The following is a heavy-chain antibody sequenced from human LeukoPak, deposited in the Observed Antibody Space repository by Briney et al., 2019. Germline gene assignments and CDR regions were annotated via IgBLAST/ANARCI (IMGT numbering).Heavy chain of an antibody. Sequence: PGGSLRLSCAASGFTFSSYSMNWVRQATGKGLEWVSYISSSSSTIYYADSVKGRFSISRDNAKSSLYLQMNSLRAEDTAVYYCASPPFGCSSTSCYGYWGQGTLVSVSS. D-gene: IGHD2-2*01. CDR3: ASPPFGCSSTSCYGY. CDR1: GFTFSSYS. J-gene: IGHJ4*02. CDR2: ISSSSSTI. V-gene: IGHV3-48*01.